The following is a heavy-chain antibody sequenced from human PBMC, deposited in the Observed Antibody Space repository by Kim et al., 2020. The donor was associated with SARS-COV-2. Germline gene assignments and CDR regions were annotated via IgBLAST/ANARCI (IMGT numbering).Heavy chain of an antibody. Sequence: SETLSLTCTVSGGSISNGGYYWAWIRQHPGKGLEWIGYIFYSGVTYYNPSLRSRVTITIDTSKNQFSLKLTSMTAADTAVYYCAREVAVAGSYYYDYWGQGTLVTVSS. CDR2: IFYSGVT. D-gene: IGHD6-19*01. CDR3: AREVAVAGSYYYDY. V-gene: IGHV4-31*03. CDR1: GGSISNGGYY. J-gene: IGHJ4*02.